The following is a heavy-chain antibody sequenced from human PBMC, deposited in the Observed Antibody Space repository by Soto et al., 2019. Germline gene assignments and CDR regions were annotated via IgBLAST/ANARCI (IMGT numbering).Heavy chain of an antibody. Sequence: QVQLQESGPGLVKPSQTLSLTCTVSGGSISSGGYYWSWIRQHPGKGLEWIGYIYYSGSTYYNPSLKSRVTISVDTSKNQVSLKLSSVTAADTAVYYCARGDYYDSSGYHENDAFDIWGQGTMVTVSS. CDR2: IYYSGST. D-gene: IGHD3-22*01. V-gene: IGHV4-31*03. CDR1: GGSISSGGYY. J-gene: IGHJ3*02. CDR3: ARGDYYDSSGYHENDAFDI.